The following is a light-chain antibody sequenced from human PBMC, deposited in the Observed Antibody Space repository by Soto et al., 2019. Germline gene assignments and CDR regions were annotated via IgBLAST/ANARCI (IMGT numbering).Light chain of an antibody. J-gene: IGKJ4*01. CDR1: QGVSRK. V-gene: IGKV3-15*01. CDR2: GAS. Sequence: IDRTKSPATLSVAPGARVTFSCRASQGVSRKLVWYQHKPGQAHSLLISGASTGATGIPARFSGSGSGTELTITINSLQSEDFEIYYCQPYNNWPLTFGGGTKVDIK. CDR3: QPYNNWPLT.